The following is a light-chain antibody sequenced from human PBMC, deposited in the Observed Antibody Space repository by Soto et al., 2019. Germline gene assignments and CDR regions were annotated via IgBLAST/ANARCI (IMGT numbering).Light chain of an antibody. Sequence: EIVITQSPSTLSVSPGERATLSCRSSQTIRNNLAWYQQKPGQAPRLLIHVASTRATDIPARFSGSGSGTDFTLTISSLQSEDFAFYYCQQYNSWPLTFGGGTKVDIK. CDR2: VAS. CDR1: QTIRNN. CDR3: QQYNSWPLT. J-gene: IGKJ4*01. V-gene: IGKV3-15*01.